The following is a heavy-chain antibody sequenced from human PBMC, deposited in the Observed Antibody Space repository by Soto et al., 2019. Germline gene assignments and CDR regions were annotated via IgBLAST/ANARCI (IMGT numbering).Heavy chain of an antibody. CDR3: ASRAVRFLEWLFDP. V-gene: IGHV4-61*01. Sequence: SETLSLTCSVSGDSVSSGSYYWSWIRQPPGKGLEWIGYMYYSGSSNYNPSLKSRVTISVDTSKNQFFLNLSSVTAADTAVYYCASRAVRFLEWLFDPWGQGTLVTVSS. CDR2: MYYSGSS. D-gene: IGHD3-3*01. J-gene: IGHJ5*02. CDR1: GDSVSSGSYY.